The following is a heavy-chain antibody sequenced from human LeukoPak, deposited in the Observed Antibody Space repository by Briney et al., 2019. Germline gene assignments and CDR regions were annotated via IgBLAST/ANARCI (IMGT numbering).Heavy chain of an antibody. V-gene: IGHV4-39*01. CDR3: ARRPIVGATEYNWFDP. CDR1: GGSISSSSYY. CDR2: IYYSGST. D-gene: IGHD1-26*01. J-gene: IGHJ5*02. Sequence: SETLSLTCTVSGGSISSSSYYWGWIRQPPGKGLEWIGSIYYSGSTYYNPSLKSRVTISVDTSKNQFSLKLSSVTAADTAVHYCARRPIVGATEYNWFDPWGQGTLVTISS.